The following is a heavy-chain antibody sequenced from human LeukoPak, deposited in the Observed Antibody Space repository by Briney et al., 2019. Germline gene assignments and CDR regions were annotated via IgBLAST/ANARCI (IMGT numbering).Heavy chain of an antibody. Sequence: GSLRLSCAASGFTFSSYSMNWVRQAPGKGLEWIGEINHSGSTNYNPSLKSRVTISVDTSKNQFSLKLSSVTAAGTAVYYCRAGSGPFDYWGQGTLVTVSS. D-gene: IGHD3-3*01. V-gene: IGHV4-34*08. CDR3: RAGSGPFDY. CDR2: INHSGST. J-gene: IGHJ4*02. CDR1: GFTFSSYS.